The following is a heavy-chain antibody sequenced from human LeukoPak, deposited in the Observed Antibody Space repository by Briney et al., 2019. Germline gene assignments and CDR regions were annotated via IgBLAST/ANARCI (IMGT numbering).Heavy chain of an antibody. J-gene: IGHJ4*02. CDR3: ANLYGDYPDY. D-gene: IGHD4-17*01. CDR2: ISYDGSSE. Sequence: PGRSLRLSCAASGFTFSKFGMHWVRQAPGKGLEWVAVISYDGSSEYYGDSVKGRFTISRDNSKNTLHLQMNSLRVEDTAVYYCANLYGDYPDYWGQGTLVTVSS. CDR1: GFTFSKFG. V-gene: IGHV3-30*18.